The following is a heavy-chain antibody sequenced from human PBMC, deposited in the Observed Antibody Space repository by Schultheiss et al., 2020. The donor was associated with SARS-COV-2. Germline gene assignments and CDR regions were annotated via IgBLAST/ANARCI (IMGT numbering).Heavy chain of an antibody. Sequence: SETLSLTCAVSGGSISSSNWWSWVRQPPGKGLEWIGEIYHSGSTNYNPSLKSRVTISVDTSKNQFSLKLSSVTAADTAVYYCARERRSFWQWLVWFDPWGQGTLVTVSS. CDR3: ARERRSFWQWLVWFDP. V-gene: IGHV4-4*02. CDR1: GGSISSSNW. CDR2: IYHSGST. D-gene: IGHD6-19*01. J-gene: IGHJ5*02.